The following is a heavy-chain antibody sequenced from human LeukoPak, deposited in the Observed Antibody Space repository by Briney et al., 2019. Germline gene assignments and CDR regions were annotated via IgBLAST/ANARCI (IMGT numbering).Heavy chain of an antibody. V-gene: IGHV1-18*04. CDR3: AREEPVAGRGYYYGMDV. J-gene: IGHJ6*04. Sequence: SSVKVSCKASGYTFTRYGISWVRQAPGQGLEWMGWISAYNGNTNYAQKLQGRVTMTTHTSTSTAYMELRSLRSDDTAVYYCAREEPVAGRGYYYGMDVWGKGTTVTVSS. CDR1: GYTFTRYG. D-gene: IGHD6-19*01. CDR2: ISAYNGNT.